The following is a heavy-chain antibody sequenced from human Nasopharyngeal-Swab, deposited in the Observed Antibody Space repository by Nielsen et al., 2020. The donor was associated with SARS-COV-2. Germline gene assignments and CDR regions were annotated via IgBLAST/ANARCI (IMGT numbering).Heavy chain of an antibody. D-gene: IGHD3-22*01. CDR3: ARESGYYDSSGLSYYYYGMDV. CDR1: GFTFSDYY. V-gene: IGHV3-11*01. Sequence: SLKISCAASGFTFSDYYMSWIRQAPGKGLEWVSYISSSGSTIYYADSVKGRFTISRDNAKNSLYLQMNSLRAEDTAVYYCARESGYYDSSGLSYYYYGMDVWGQGTTVTVSS. CDR2: ISSSGSTI. J-gene: IGHJ6*02.